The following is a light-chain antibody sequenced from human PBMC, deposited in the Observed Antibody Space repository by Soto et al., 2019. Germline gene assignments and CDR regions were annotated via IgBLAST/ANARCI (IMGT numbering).Light chain of an antibody. V-gene: IGKV1-39*01. CDR2: GAS. J-gene: IGKJ2*01. CDR3: QQSFTIPYT. CDR1: QSVRTY. Sequence: DIQMTQSPSSLSASVGDRVTITCRASQSVRTYLNWYQRKPGKAPKVLIYGASALQSGVTSRFSGSGSGTDFTLTVSSLQPEDFATYYCQQSFTIPYTFGQGTKLEIK.